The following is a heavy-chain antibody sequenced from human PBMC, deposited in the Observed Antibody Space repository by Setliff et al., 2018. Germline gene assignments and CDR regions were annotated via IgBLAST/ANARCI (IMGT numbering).Heavy chain of an antibody. J-gene: IGHJ6*03. CDR3: ARESVVVVTTTNYYYYIDV. Sequence: ASVKVSCKASGGAFSNYGITWVRQAPGQGLEWMGGIIPIFGTTTYAQKFLGRVTITTDESSSTGYMELSSLRSEDTAVYFCARESVVVVTTTNYYYYIDVWGEGTTVTRLL. CDR2: IIPIFGTT. CDR1: GGAFSNYG. V-gene: IGHV1-69*05. D-gene: IGHD2-21*02.